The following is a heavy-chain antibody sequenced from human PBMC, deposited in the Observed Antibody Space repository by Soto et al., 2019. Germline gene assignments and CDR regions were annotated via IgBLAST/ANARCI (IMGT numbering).Heavy chain of an antibody. Sequence: QVQLVESGGGVVQPGRSLRLSCAASGFTFSSYGMHWVRQAPGKGLEWVAVISYDGSNKYYADSVKGRFTISRDNSKNTLYLQMNSLRAEDTAVYYCAKRSSSWSMGDYYYYYGMDVWGQGTTVTVSS. CDR3: AKRSSSWSMGDYYYYYGMDV. CDR2: ISYDGSNK. V-gene: IGHV3-30*18. CDR1: GFTFSSYG. D-gene: IGHD6-13*01. J-gene: IGHJ6*02.